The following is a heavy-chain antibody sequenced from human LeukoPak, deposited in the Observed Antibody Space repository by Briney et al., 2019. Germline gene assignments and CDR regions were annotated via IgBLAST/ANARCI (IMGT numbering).Heavy chain of an antibody. D-gene: IGHD6-19*01. CDR3: ARYAALSGPNWLDP. J-gene: IGHJ5*02. CDR2: IRYNGNT. Sequence: SETLSLTCTVSGGSIIGYWWSWIRQPPGKGLEWIGNIRYNGNTYSNPSLKSRVTISVDTSKNQFSMKLSSVTAADTAMYYCARYAALSGPNWLDPWGRGTLATVSS. V-gene: IGHV4-59*01. CDR1: GGSIIGYW.